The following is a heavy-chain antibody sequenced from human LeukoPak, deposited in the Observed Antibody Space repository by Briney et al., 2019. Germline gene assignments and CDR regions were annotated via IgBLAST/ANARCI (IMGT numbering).Heavy chain of an antibody. D-gene: IGHD4/OR15-4a*01. CDR3: ARDQGYGAYGLDY. V-gene: IGHV1-69*05. J-gene: IGHJ4*02. CDR1: GGTFSSYA. Sequence: SVKVSCKASGGTFSSYAISWVRLAPGQGLEWIGRIVPIFGTTNYAQKFQGRVTITTDESTSTAYMELTSLRSEDTAVYYCARDQGYGAYGLDYWGQGTLVTVSS. CDR2: IVPIFGTT.